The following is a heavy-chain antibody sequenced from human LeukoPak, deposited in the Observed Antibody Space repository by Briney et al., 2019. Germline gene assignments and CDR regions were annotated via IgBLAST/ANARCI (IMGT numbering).Heavy chain of an antibody. V-gene: IGHV4-39*07. Sequence: SETLSLTCTVSGGSISSSSYYWGWIRQPPGKGLEWIGSIYYSGSTYYNPSLKSRVTISVDTSKNQFSLKLSSVTAADTAVYYCARDVYYDSSGYYYRIYAFDIWGQGTMVTVSS. CDR3: ARDVYYDSSGYYYRIYAFDI. J-gene: IGHJ3*02. CDR2: IYYSGST. CDR1: GGSISSSSYY. D-gene: IGHD3-22*01.